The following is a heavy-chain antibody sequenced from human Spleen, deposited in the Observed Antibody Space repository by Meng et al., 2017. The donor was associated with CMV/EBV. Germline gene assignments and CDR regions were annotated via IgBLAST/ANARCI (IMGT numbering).Heavy chain of an antibody. CDR1: GFTFSSYA. Sequence: SCAASGFTFSSYAMHWVRQAPGKGLEWVASIRYDGSKKYYADSVKGRFTISRDNSRTTLYLQMDSLRTDDTALYYCAKGGNWFRDWFDPWGQGTLVTVSS. CDR2: IRYDGSKK. CDR3: AKGGNWFRDWFDP. D-gene: IGHD3-10*01. V-gene: IGHV3-30*02. J-gene: IGHJ5*02.